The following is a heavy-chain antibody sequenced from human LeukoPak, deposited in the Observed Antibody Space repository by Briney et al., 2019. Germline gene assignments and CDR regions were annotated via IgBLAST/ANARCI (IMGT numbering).Heavy chain of an antibody. Sequence: SDPLPLTRSVSGGPQSRYHWRWIRPPAGKGLEGMGHIYSCGTTNQNPPLETRVTMSVDTSKKHLSLTQRSVTSADTPVFYCARGLSFYHYMGVWGKGTTVTISS. CDR1: GGPQSRYH. CDR3: ARGLSFYHYMGV. J-gene: IGHJ6*03. CDR2: IYSCGTT. D-gene: IGHD3-10*01. V-gene: IGHV4-4*07.